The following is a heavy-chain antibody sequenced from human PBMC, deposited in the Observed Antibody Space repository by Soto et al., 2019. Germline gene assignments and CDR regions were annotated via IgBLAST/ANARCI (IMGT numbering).Heavy chain of an antibody. CDR1: GGTFSRYT. CDR2: IIPILGIA. CDR3: ESSNEDYFDY. V-gene: IGHV1-69*02. Sequence: SVKVSCKASGGTFSRYTISWVRQAPGQGLEWMGRIIPILGIANYAQKFQGRVTITADKSTSTAYMELSSLRSEDTAVYYCESSNEDYFDYWGQGTLVTVSS. D-gene: IGHD1-1*01. J-gene: IGHJ4*02.